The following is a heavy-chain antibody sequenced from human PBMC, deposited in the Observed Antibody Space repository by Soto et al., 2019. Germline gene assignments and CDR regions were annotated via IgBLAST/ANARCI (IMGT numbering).Heavy chain of an antibody. D-gene: IGHD7-27*01. CDR2: ISGSGGSI. CDR3: AKGWGDY. Sequence: EVQLLESGGALVQPGGSLRLSCAVSGININNYGMSWVRQAPGKGLEWASAISGSGGSIYYADSVKGRFTISRDNSKNTLYLKMNSLRADDTAVYYCAKGWGDYWGQGTQVTVSS. V-gene: IGHV3-23*01. J-gene: IGHJ4*02. CDR1: GININNYG.